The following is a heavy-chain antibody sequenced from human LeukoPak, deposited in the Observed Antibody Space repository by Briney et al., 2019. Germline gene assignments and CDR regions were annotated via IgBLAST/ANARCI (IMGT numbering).Heavy chain of an antibody. CDR2: VVVGSTNT. D-gene: IGHD6-19*01. CDR3: ARGSRGIVVPDTEHYYFGMDV. J-gene: IGHJ6*02. Sequence: ASVKVSCKASGFTFTSSAMQWVRQARGQRLEWIGWVVVGSTNTNYAQNFQERVTITRDMSTSTAYMELSSLRSEDTAVYYCARGSRGIVVPDTEHYYFGMDVWGQGTTVTVSS. CDR1: GFTFTSSA. V-gene: IGHV1-58*02.